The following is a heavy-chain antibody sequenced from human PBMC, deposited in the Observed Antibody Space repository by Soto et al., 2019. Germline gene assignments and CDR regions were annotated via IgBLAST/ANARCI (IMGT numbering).Heavy chain of an antibody. Sequence: SETLSLTCTVSGGSISSYYWSWIRQPPGKGLEWIGYIYYSGSTNYNPSLKSRVTISVDTSKNQFSLKLSSVTAADTAVYYCARGMRFLEWLKDYYYYYYMDVWGKGTTVTVSS. CDR1: GGSISSYY. J-gene: IGHJ6*03. CDR3: ARGMRFLEWLKDYYYYYYMDV. V-gene: IGHV4-59*01. D-gene: IGHD3-3*01. CDR2: IYYSGST.